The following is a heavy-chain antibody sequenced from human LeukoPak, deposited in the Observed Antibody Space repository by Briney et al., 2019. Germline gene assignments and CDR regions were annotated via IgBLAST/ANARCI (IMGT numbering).Heavy chain of an antibody. V-gene: IGHV2-5*01. Sequence: SGPTLLNPTPTLTLTCTFSGFSLSTRGVGVGWIRQPPRKALELLALIYWNDDKRYSPFLKSRLTITKDNSKSQGVLTMTNMDPVDTATYYCAHRRGSTWRLNSWFDPWGQGTRVTVSS. CDR3: AHRRGSTWRLNSWFDP. CDR1: GFSLSTRGVG. D-gene: IGHD6-13*01. J-gene: IGHJ5*02. CDR2: IYWNDDK.